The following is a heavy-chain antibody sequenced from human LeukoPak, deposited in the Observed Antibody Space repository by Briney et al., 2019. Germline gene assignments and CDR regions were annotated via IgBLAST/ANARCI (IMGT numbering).Heavy chain of an antibody. CDR2: ISSSSSYI. D-gene: IGHD5-18*01. Sequence: PGGSLRLSCAASGFTFSSYSMNWVRQAPGKGLEWVSSISSSSSYIYYADSVKGRFTISRDNAKNSLYLQMNSLRAEDTAVYYCASYRGYSYGLDYWGQGTLVTVSS. CDR3: ASYRGYSYGLDY. CDR1: GFTFSSYS. V-gene: IGHV3-21*01. J-gene: IGHJ4*02.